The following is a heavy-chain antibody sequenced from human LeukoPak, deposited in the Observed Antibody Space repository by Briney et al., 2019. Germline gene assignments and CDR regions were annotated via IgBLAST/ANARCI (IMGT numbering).Heavy chain of an antibody. D-gene: IGHD3-3*01. Sequence: SETLSLTCTVSGGSISSYYWSWIRQPAGKGLEWIGRIYTSGSTNYNPSLKSRVTMSVDTSKNQFSLKLSSVTAADTAVYYCAREQAITIVGVVINLFDNWGQGTLVTVSS. CDR3: AREQAITIVGVVINLFDN. V-gene: IGHV4-4*07. CDR1: GGSISSYY. CDR2: IYTSGST. J-gene: IGHJ4*02.